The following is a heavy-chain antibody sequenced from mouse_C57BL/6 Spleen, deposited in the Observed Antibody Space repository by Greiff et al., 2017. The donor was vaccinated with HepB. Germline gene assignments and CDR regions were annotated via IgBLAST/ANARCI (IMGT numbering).Heavy chain of an antibody. CDR2: IHPNSGST. V-gene: IGHV1-64*01. Sequence: QVQLQQPGAELVKPGASVKLSCKASGYTFTSYWMHWVKQRPGQGLEWIGMIHPNSGSTNYNEKFKSKATLTVDKSSSTAYMQLSSLTSEDSAFYYCAAQFITTVVEDYWGQGTTLTVSS. CDR3: AAQFITTVVEDY. J-gene: IGHJ2*01. CDR1: GYTFTSYW. D-gene: IGHD1-1*01.